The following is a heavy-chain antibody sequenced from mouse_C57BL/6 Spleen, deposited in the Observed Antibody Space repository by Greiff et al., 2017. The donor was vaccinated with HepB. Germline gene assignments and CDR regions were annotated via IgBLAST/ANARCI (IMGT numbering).Heavy chain of an antibody. D-gene: IGHD2-2*01. Sequence: VQLQQSGPELVKPGASVKISCKASGYTFTDYYMNWVKQSHGKSLEWIGDINPNNGGTSYNQKFKGKATLTVDKSSSTAYMELRSLTSEDSAVYYCARSYGYDPGNFDYWGQGTTLTVSS. CDR2: INPNNGGT. CDR1: GYTFTDYY. J-gene: IGHJ2*01. CDR3: ARSYGYDPGNFDY. V-gene: IGHV1-26*01.